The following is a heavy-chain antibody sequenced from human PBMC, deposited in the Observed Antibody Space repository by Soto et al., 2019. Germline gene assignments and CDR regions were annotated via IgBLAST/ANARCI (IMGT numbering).Heavy chain of an antibody. Sequence: KPSETLSLTCAVSGGSISSGGYSWSWIRQPPGKGLEWIGYIYHSGSTYYNPSLKSRVTRSVDRSNNQFSLKLSSVTAADTAVYYWARGGAGTSRNACDIWGQGTMVTVSS. CDR3: ARGGAGTSRNACDI. D-gene: IGHD1-7*01. CDR2: IYHSGST. V-gene: IGHV4-30-2*01. J-gene: IGHJ3*02. CDR1: GGSISSGGYS.